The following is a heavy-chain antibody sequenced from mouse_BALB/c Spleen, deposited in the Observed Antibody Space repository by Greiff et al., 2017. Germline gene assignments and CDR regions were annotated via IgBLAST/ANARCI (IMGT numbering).Heavy chain of an antibody. Sequence: QVQLKESGPQLVRPGASVKISCKASGYSFTSYWMHWVKQRPGQGLEWIGMIDPSDSETRLNQKFKDKATLTVDKSSSTAYMQLSSPTSEDSAVYYCARRPYGNLYYFDYWGQGTTLTVSS. CDR3: ARRPYGNLYYFDY. CDR1: GYSFTSYW. J-gene: IGHJ2*01. V-gene: IGHV1S126*01. CDR2: IDPSDSET. D-gene: IGHD2-1*01.